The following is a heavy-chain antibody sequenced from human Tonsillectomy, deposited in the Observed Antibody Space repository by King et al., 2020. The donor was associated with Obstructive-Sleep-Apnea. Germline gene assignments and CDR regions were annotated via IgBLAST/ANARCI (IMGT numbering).Heavy chain of an antibody. CDR2: IYYTGNT. V-gene: IGHV4-39*07. CDR3: ANRGGSGWYGYRFDN. CDR1: GGSISSRTYY. Sequence: QLQESGPGLVKPSETLSLTCTVSGGSISSRTYYWGWVRQPPGKGLEWIGNIYYTGNTYYNSSLRSRVTISLDTSKNQFSLSVSSVTAADTAVYYCANRGGSGWYGYRFDNWGQGTLVTVSS. D-gene: IGHD6-19*01. J-gene: IGHJ4*02.